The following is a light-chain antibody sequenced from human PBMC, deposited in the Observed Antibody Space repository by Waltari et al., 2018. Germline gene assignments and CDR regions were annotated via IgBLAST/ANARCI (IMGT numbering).Light chain of an antibody. V-gene: IGKV3-15*01. CDR3: LQYNDWPPWT. Sequence: EIVMTQSPATLSVSPGERATLSCRASQSVTSNLAWYQQKPGQAPRLLIFGASTRATDIPARFCGSGSGTEFTLTISSLQSEDFAVYYCLQYNDWPPWTFGQGTKVEIK. CDR2: GAS. CDR1: QSVTSN. J-gene: IGKJ1*01.